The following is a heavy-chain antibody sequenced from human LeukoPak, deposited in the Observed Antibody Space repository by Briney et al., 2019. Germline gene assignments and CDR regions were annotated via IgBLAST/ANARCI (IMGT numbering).Heavy chain of an antibody. CDR2: ISAYNGNT. CDR3: ARDQMVYCSSTSCYGDYYYGMDV. CDR1: GYSFTSYG. J-gene: IGHJ6*02. V-gene: IGHV1-18*01. Sequence: ASVKVSCKASGYSFTSYGISWVRQAPGQGLEWMGWISAYNGNTNYAQKLQGRVTMTTDTSTSTAYMELRSLRSDDTAVYYCARDQMVYCSSTSCYGDYYYGMDVWGQGTTVTVSS. D-gene: IGHD2-2*01.